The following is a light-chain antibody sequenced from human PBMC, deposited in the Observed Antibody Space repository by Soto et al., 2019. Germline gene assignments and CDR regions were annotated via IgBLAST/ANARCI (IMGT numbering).Light chain of an antibody. CDR1: SSDVGGYNY. V-gene: IGLV2-8*01. CDR2: EVS. Sequence: QSVLTQPPSASGSPGQSVTISCTGTSSDVGGYNYVSWYQQHPGKAPKLMIYEVSKRPSGVPDRFSGSKSGNTASLTVSGLQAEDEAAYYCSSYAGSNNFVFGTRTKVTVL. J-gene: IGLJ1*01. CDR3: SSYAGSNNFV.